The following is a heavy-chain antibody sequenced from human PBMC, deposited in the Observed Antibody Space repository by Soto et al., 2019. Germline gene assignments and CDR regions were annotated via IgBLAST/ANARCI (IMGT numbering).Heavy chain of an antibody. V-gene: IGHV1-18*01. Sequence: ASVKVSCKASGYTFTSYGISWVRQAPGQGLEWMGWISAYNGNTNYAQKLQGRVTMTTDTSTSTAYMELRSLRSDDTAVYYCASTRTRLGYCSSTSCYANAFDIWGQWTMVTVSS. CDR3: ASTRTRLGYCSSTSCYANAFDI. CDR1: GYTFTSYG. CDR2: ISAYNGNT. J-gene: IGHJ3*02. D-gene: IGHD2-2*01.